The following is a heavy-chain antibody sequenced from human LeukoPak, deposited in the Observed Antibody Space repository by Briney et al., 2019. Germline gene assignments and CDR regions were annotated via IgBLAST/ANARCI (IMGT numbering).Heavy chain of an antibody. CDR3: ARDSESRTETGPRFDY. CDR1: GFTFSTYS. J-gene: IGHJ4*02. Sequence: GGSLRLSCAASGFTFSTYSINWVRQAPGKGLEWVSSISSSSSSINYADSVKGRFTISRDNAKNSLYLQMNSLRVEDTAVYYCARDSESRTETGPRFDYWGQGTLVTVSS. V-gene: IGHV3-21*01. CDR2: ISSSSSSI. D-gene: IGHD3-9*01.